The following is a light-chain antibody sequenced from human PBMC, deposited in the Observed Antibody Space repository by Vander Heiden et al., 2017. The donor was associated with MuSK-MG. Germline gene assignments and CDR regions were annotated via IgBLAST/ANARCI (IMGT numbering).Light chain of an antibody. CDR2: AAS. CDR3: QQRDSTLLT. J-gene: IGKJ4*01. V-gene: IGKV1-39*01. CDR1: QSISSY. Sequence: DIQMTQSPSSLSASVGDRVTITCRASQSISSYLNWYQQKPGKAPKLLIYAASSLQSGVPSRFSGSGSGTDFTLTISRLQPEDFATYYCQQRDSTLLTFGGGTKVXIK.